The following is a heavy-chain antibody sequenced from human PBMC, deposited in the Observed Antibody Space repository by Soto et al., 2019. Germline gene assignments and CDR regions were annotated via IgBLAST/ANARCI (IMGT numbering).Heavy chain of an antibody. CDR3: ARDSDSGYDLFFDY. Sequence: PSETLSLTCTVSGGSISSYYWSWIRQPPWKGLEWIGYIYYSGSTNYNPSLKSRVTISVDTSKNQFSLKLSSVTAADTAVYYCARDSDSGYDLFFDYWGQGTLVTVSS. CDR2: IYYSGST. J-gene: IGHJ4*02. V-gene: IGHV4-59*01. D-gene: IGHD5-12*01. CDR1: GGSISSYY.